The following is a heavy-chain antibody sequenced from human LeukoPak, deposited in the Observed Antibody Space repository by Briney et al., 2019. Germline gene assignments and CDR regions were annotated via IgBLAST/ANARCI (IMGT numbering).Heavy chain of an antibody. CDR2: ISYDGSNK. D-gene: IGHD4-23*01. CDR3: ARAPPGVVNKYYFDY. CDR1: GFTFSSYA. Sequence: PGRSLRLSCAASGFTFSSYAMHWVRQAPGKGLEWVAVISYDGSNKYYADSVKGRFTISRDNSKNTLYLQMNSLRAEDTAVYYCARAPPGVVNKYYFDYWGQGTLVTVSS. J-gene: IGHJ4*02. V-gene: IGHV3-30-3*01.